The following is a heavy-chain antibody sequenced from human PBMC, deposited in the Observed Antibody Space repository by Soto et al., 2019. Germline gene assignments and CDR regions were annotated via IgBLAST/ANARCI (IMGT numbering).Heavy chain of an antibody. V-gene: IGHV3-33*01. CDR3: AGTGGSGSYPTFDY. D-gene: IGHD3-10*01. CDR2: IWYDGSNK. CDR1: GFTFSSYG. J-gene: IGHJ4*02. Sequence: QVQLVESGGGVVQPGRSLRLSCAASGFTFSSYGMHWVRQAPGKGLEWVAVIWYDGSNKYYADSVKGRFTISRDNSKNTLYLQMNSLRAEDTAVYYCAGTGGSGSYPTFDYWGQGTLVTVSS.